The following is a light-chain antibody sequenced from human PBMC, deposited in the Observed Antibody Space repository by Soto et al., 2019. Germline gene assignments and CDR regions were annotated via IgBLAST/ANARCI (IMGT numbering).Light chain of an antibody. V-gene: IGKV1-5*03. CDR1: QGISSW. Sequence: VGTKIIIPCRASQGISSWLAWYQQKPGKAPKLLIYKASSLESGVPSRFSGSGSGTEFTLTISSLQPDDFATYYCQQYNSHGTFGQGTKVDIK. J-gene: IGKJ1*01. CDR3: QQYNSHGT. CDR2: KAS.